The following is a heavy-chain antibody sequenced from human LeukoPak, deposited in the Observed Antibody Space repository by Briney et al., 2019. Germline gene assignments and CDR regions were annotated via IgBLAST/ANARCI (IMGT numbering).Heavy chain of an antibody. Sequence: GASVKVSCKVSGYTLTELSMHWVRQAPGKGLEWMGGFDPEDGGTIYAQKFQGRVTMTEDTSTDTAYMELSSLRSEDTAVYYCATDPTYCSSTSCRLDYWGQGTLVTVSS. D-gene: IGHD2-2*01. CDR1: GYTLTELS. CDR3: ATDPTYCSSTSCRLDY. V-gene: IGHV1-24*01. J-gene: IGHJ4*02. CDR2: FDPEDGGT.